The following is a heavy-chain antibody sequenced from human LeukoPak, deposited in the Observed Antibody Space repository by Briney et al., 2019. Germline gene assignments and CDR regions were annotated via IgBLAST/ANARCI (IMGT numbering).Heavy chain of an antibody. CDR1: GFTFSSYA. CDR3: AKVSGEPAAYYYYYGMDV. J-gene: IGHJ6*02. D-gene: IGHD3-10*01. CDR2: ISGSGGST. V-gene: IGHV3-23*01. Sequence: PGGSLRLSCAASGFTFSSYAMSWVRQAPGKGREWVSAISGSGGSTYYADSVKGRFTMSRDNSKNTLYLQMNSLRAEDTAVYYCAKVSGEPAAYYYYYGMDVWGQGTTVTVSS.